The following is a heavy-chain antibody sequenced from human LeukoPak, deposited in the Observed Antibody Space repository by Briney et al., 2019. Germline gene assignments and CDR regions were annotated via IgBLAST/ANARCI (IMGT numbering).Heavy chain of an antibody. CDR3: AKGDYYDSSGYFLDF. J-gene: IGHJ4*02. CDR1: GASTSSFY. CDR2: IYTSGST. Sequence: SETLSLTCTVSGASTSSFYWTWIRQPAGKGLEWIGRIYTSGSTNYNPSLKSRVTISVGKSENQFSLKLTSVTAADTAVYYCAKGDYYDSSGYFLDFWDQGTLVTVSS. D-gene: IGHD3-22*01. V-gene: IGHV4-4*07.